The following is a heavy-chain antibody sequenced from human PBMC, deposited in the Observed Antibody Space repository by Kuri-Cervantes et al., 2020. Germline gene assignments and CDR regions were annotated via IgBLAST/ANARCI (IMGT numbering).Heavy chain of an antibody. D-gene: IGHD4-17*01. Sequence: ASVKVSCKASGYTFTGYYMHWVRQAPGQGLEWMGWINPNSGGTNYAQKFQGRVTMTRDTSISTAYMELSRLRSDDTAVYYCARDLGATVTTGGYWGQGTLVTVSS. CDR1: GYTFTGYY. CDR2: INPNSGGT. CDR3: ARDLGATVTTGGY. J-gene: IGHJ4*02. V-gene: IGHV1-2*02.